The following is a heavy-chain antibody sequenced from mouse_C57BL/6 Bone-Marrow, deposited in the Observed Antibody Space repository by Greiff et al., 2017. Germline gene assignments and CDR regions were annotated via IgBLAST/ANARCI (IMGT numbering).Heavy chain of an antibody. J-gene: IGHJ1*01. CDR2: IFPGSGST. D-gene: IGHD1-1*01. CDR3: ARSFITTAFDG. CDR1: GYTFTDYY. V-gene: IGHV1-75*01. Sequence: QVQLQQSGPELVKPGASVQISCKASGYTFTDYYIHWVKQRPGQGLEWIGWIFPGSGSTYYNEKFKGQATLTVDKSSSTAYLLLSILTSDDSAVYFCARSFITTAFDGWGAGTTVTVSS.